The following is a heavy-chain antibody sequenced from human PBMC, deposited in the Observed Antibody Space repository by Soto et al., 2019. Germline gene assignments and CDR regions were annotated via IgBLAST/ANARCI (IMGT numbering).Heavy chain of an antibody. Sequence: PGGSLRLSCAASGFTFSSYDMSWVRQAPGRGLEWVSVISVSGGSTYYADSVKGRFTISRDNSKNTLYLQINNLRAEDTAVYYCAKHSYIVVVPPFDYWGQGALVTVSS. CDR1: GFTFSSYD. J-gene: IGHJ4*02. CDR2: ISVSGGST. CDR3: AKHSYIVVVPPFDY. D-gene: IGHD2-2*01. V-gene: IGHV3-23*01.